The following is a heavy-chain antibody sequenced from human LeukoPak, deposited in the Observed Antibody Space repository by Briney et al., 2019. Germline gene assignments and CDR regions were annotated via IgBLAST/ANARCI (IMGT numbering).Heavy chain of an antibody. CDR2: IWYAGNNE. CDR3: AREQAGGSYSFDY. Sequence: PGGSLRLSCAASGFTFRNYAMHWVRQAPGKGLEWVAHIWYAGNNEYYADSVKGRFTISRDNSKNTLYLQMNSLRAEDTAAYYCAREQAGGSYSFDYWGQGTLVTVSS. CDR1: GFTFRNYA. J-gene: IGHJ4*02. V-gene: IGHV3-33*08. D-gene: IGHD3-16*01.